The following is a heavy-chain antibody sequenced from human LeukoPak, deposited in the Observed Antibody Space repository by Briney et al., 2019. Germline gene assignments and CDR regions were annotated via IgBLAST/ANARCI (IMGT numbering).Heavy chain of an antibody. V-gene: IGHV3-30*18. D-gene: IGHD3-10*01. CDR1: GFIFSNYA. CDR3: VKVYPTVKTSSVLGS. Sequence: PGGSLRLSCAASGFIFSNYAIHWVRQAPGKGLEWVAAVSYGGNLQHYADAVKGRFTVSRDNSKNTVFLQINSLRTDDSAVYWCVKVYPTVKTSSVLGSWGQGTLVTVSS. CDR2: VSYGGNLQ. J-gene: IGHJ4*02.